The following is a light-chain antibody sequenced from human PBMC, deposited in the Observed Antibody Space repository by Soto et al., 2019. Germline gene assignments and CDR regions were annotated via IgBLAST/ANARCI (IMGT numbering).Light chain of an antibody. J-gene: IGKJ4*01. CDR3: QQYNDWPPELT. CDR2: DAS. V-gene: IGKV3-15*01. Sequence: EIMMTQSPATLSVSPGGRATLSCWASQTVSSNLAWYQQRPGQAPRLLIYDASTRAAGVPARFSGSGSGTEFTLTISGLQSEDFGVYYCQQYNDWPPELTFGGGTEVEIK. CDR1: QTVSSN.